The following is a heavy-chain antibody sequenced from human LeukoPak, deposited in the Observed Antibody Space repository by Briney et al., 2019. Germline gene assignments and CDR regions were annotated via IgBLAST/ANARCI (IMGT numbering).Heavy chain of an antibody. CDR2: IYYSGST. J-gene: IGHJ5*02. Sequence: PSETLPLTCTVSGGSISSYYWSWIRQPPGKGLEWIGYIYYSGSTNYNPSLKSRVTISVDTSKNQSSLKLSSVTAADTAVYYCARQVIYNWFDPWGQGTLVTVSS. CDR1: GGSISSYY. D-gene: IGHD3-3*02. CDR3: ARQVIYNWFDP. V-gene: IGHV4-59*08.